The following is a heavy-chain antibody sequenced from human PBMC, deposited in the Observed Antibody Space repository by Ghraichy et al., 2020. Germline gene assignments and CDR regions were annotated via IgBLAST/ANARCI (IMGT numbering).Heavy chain of an antibody. Sequence: ASVKVSCKASGYTFTSYDINWVRQATGQGLEWMGWMNPNSGNTGYAQKFQGRVTMTRNTSISTAYMELSSLRSEDTAVYYCARAQRITGGRSYYFDYWGQGTLVTVSS. CDR2: MNPNSGNT. J-gene: IGHJ4*02. D-gene: IGHD1-20*01. CDR1: GYTFTSYD. V-gene: IGHV1-8*01. CDR3: ARAQRITGGRSYYFDY.